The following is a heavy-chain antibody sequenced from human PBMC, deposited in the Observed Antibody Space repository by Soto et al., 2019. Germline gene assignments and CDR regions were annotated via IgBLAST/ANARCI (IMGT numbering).Heavy chain of an antibody. Sequence: EVQLLESGGGLVQPGGSLRLSCAASGFTFSSYAMSWVRQAPGKGLEWVSGISGSGGSTYYADSVKGRFTISRDNSKNTLYLHMNSLRAEDTAVYHCAKGTHRTVREVKYYYYYEMDVWGQGTTVTVTS. CDR3: AKGTHRTVREVKYYYYYEMDV. J-gene: IGHJ6*02. V-gene: IGHV3-23*01. CDR2: ISGSGGST. D-gene: IGHD3-10*01. CDR1: GFTFSSYA.